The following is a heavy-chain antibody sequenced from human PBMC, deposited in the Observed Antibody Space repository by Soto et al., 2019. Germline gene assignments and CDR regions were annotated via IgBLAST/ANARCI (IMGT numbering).Heavy chain of an antibody. CDR1: GYSFTGYS. CDR2: INPKSGGT. J-gene: IGHJ4*01. V-gene: IGHV1-2*02. Sequence: ASLKVPCKNSGYSFTGYSVHWVRQGPGYEPEWIGWINPKSGGTKYAQKFQGRVTMTRDTSINTVFMELSRVTSDDTAVYCCAREVLSRGNLITGKLFDYWG. D-gene: IGHD1-20*01. CDR3: AREVLSRGNLITGKLFDY.